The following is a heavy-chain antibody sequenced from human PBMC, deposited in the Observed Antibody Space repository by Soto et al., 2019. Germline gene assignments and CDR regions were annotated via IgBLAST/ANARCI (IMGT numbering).Heavy chain of an antibody. V-gene: IGHV3-21*01. D-gene: IGHD6-19*01. Sequence: DVQLVESGGGLVKPGGSLTLSCAASGFTFSSYSLSWVRQAPGKGLEWVSSIISGHGDIYYADSVKGRFIGSRDNAKNLLFLQMNNLRVEDTAVYYCALLTSGWYGDFDFWGQGTLVTVSS. J-gene: IGHJ4*02. CDR1: GFTFSSYS. CDR2: IISGHGDI. CDR3: ALLTSGWYGDFDF.